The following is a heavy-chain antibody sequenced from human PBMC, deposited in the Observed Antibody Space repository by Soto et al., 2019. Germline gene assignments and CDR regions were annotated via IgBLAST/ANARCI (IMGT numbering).Heavy chain of an antibody. CDR1: GGSISSSSYY. J-gene: IGHJ5*02. CDR3: ARGDYSNRHNWFDP. D-gene: IGHD4-4*01. Sequence: QLQLQESGPGLVKPSETLSLTCTVSGGSISSSSYYWGWIRQPPGKGLEWIGSIYYSGSTYYNPSHKSRVTTSVETSKNQFSLKLNSVTAADTAVYYGARGDYSNRHNWFDPWGQGTLVTVSS. V-gene: IGHV4-39*01. CDR2: IYYSGST.